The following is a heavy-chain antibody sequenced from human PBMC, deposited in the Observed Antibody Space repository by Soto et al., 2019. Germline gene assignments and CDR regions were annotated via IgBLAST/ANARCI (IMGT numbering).Heavy chain of an antibody. D-gene: IGHD2-15*01. CDR1: GYTFTSYA. V-gene: IGHV1-3*01. CDR3: ARDRCSGGSCYILDY. CDR2: INAGNGNT. Sequence: ASVKVSCKASGYTFTSYAMHWVRQAPGQRLEWMGWINAGNGNTKYSQKFQGRVTITRDTSASTAYMELSSLRSEDTAVYYCARDRCSGGSCYILDYWGQGTLVTVSS. J-gene: IGHJ4*02.